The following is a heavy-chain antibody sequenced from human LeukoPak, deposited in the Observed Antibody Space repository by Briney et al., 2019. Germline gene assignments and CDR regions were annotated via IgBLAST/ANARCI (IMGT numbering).Heavy chain of an antibody. CDR3: ARDQEGFDY. J-gene: IGHJ4*02. V-gene: IGHV3-23*01. Sequence: GGSLRLSCAASGITFSSYAMSWVRQAPGKGLEWVSAISGSGGSTYYADSVKGRFTISRDNSKNSLYLQMNSLRAEDTAVYYCARDQEGFDYWGQGTLVTVSS. CDR2: ISGSGGST. CDR1: GITFSSYA.